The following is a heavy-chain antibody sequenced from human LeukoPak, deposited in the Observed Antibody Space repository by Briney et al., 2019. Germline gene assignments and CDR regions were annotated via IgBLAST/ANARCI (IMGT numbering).Heavy chain of an antibody. V-gene: IGHV4-4*07. J-gene: IGHJ4*02. CDR3: ARDNYYYGSGSYYFDY. Sequence: SDTLYLTCTVSGVSISSYYWSWIRQPAGKGLEWMGRIYTSGSTNYNPSLKSRVTMSVDTSKNQFSLKLSSVTAADTAVYYCARDNYYYGSGSYYFDYWGQGTLVSVSS. CDR1: GVSISSYY. D-gene: IGHD3-10*01. CDR2: IYTSGST.